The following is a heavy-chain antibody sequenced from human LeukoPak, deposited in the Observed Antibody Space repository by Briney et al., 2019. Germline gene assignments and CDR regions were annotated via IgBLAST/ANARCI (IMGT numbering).Heavy chain of an antibody. V-gene: IGHV3-30*04. Sequence: PGGSPRLSCAASGSTFSTYAMHWVRQAPGKGLEWVAVISSDGTNKYYVDSVKGRFSISRDNSKNTLFLQMNSLRADDTAVYYCVKDSSWMGEYYFDYWGQGTLVTVSS. J-gene: IGHJ4*02. CDR2: ISSDGTNK. CDR1: GSTFSTYA. D-gene: IGHD3-16*01. CDR3: VKDSSWMGEYYFDY.